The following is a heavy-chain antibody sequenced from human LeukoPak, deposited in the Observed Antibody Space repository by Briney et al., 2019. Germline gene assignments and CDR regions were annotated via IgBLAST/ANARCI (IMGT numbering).Heavy chain of an antibody. CDR3: ARDADYGGSPDAFDV. CDR2: IYSGGTT. Sequence: GGSLRLSCAASGFTVSSNHMSWVRQAPGKGLKWVSIIYSGGTTYYADSVKGRFTISRDNSKNSLYLQMNSLRAEDTAVYSCARDADYGGSPDAFDVWGRGTIVTVSS. D-gene: IGHD4-23*01. J-gene: IGHJ3*01. CDR1: GFTVSSNH. V-gene: IGHV3-53*01.